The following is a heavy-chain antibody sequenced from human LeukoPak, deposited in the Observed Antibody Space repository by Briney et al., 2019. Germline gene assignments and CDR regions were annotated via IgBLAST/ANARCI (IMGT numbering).Heavy chain of an antibody. V-gene: IGHV4-59*01. D-gene: IGHD1-20*01. CDR3: ARGITGPTVDY. Sequence: PSETLSLTCTVCGGSISSYYGSWLRQRPGKGGEGIGYIYYSGSTNYNPSLRSRGTISVDTSQHQFPLKLSSVTAADTAVYYCARGITGPTVDYWGQGTLVTVSS. CDR1: GGSISSYY. J-gene: IGHJ4*02. CDR2: IYYSGST.